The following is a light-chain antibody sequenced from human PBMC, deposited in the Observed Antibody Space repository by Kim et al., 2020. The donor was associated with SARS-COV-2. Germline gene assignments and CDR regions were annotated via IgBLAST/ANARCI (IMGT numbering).Light chain of an antibody. J-gene: IGKJ1*01. CDR2: GAC. V-gene: IGKV3-20*01. Sequence: WPRGERAPLAWRASQRVSINSFARHQQMASQAPWPLIEGACNRAAGIPDRFSVSGSETYFTLTISRLEPEDFSVYYCMKYGTSPAFGQGTKV. CDR3: MKYGTSPA. CDR1: QRVSINS.